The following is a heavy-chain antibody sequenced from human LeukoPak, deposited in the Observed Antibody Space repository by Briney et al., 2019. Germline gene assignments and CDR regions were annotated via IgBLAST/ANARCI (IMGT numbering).Heavy chain of an antibody. D-gene: IGHD6-6*01. CDR3: ARIAYSSSTDY. CDR1: GGPITNINYY. J-gene: IGHJ4*02. V-gene: IGHV4-39*07. Sequence: SETLSLTCTVSGGPITNINYYWGWIRQPPGKGLEWIGSIYYSGTAYYNPSLKSRLTISVDTSKNQFSLKVSSVTAADTAVYYCARIAYSSSTDYWGQGTLVTVSS. CDR2: IYYSGTA.